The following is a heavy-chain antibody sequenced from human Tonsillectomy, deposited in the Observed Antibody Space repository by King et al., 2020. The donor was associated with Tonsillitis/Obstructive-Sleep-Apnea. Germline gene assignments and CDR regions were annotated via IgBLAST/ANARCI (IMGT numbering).Heavy chain of an antibody. Sequence: VQLQESGPGLVKPSETLSLTCTVSGGSISSYYWSWIRQPPGKGLGWIGYIYYSGSTNYNPSLKSRVTISVDTSKNQFSLKLSSVTAADTAVYYCARPQYSNDPDAFDIWGQGTMVTVSS. J-gene: IGHJ3*02. D-gene: IGHD4-11*01. CDR3: ARPQYSNDPDAFDI. CDR2: IYYSGST. V-gene: IGHV4-59*01. CDR1: GGSISSYY.